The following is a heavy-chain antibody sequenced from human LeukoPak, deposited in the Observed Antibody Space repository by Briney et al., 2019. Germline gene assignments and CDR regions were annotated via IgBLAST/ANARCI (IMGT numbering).Heavy chain of an antibody. CDR2: ISAYTGNT. D-gene: IGHD3-22*01. CDR1: GYTFTSYT. CDR3: ARGFSSGSNWFDP. J-gene: IGHJ5*02. Sequence: ASVKVSCKASGYTFTSYTMSWVRQAPGQGLEWMGWISAYTGNTNYAQNLQGRVSMTTDTSTSTAYMERRRLRFDDTAVYYCARGFSSGSNWFDPWGQGTLVTVSS. V-gene: IGHV1-18*01.